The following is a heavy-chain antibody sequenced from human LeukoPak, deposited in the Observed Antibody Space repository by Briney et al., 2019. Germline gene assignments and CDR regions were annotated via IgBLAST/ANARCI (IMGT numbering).Heavy chain of an antibody. CDR1: GFTFSSYA. CDR2: ISGSGGST. Sequence: PGGSLRLSCAASGFTFSSYAMSWVRQAPGKGLEWVSAISGSGGSTYYADSVKGRFTISRDNSKNTLYLQMNSLRAEDTAVYYCAKVRYCSGGSCYGRADYWGQGTLVTVSS. J-gene: IGHJ4*02. D-gene: IGHD2-15*01. V-gene: IGHV3-23*01. CDR3: AKVRYCSGGSCYGRADY.